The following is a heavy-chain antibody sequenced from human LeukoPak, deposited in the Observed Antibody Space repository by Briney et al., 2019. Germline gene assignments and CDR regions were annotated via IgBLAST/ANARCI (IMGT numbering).Heavy chain of an antibody. V-gene: IGHV4-59*01. J-gene: IGHJ6*03. CDR1: GGSISSYY. CDR3: ARRTGAYYYYYMDV. CDR2: IYYSGST. D-gene: IGHD7-27*01. Sequence: SETLSLTCAVSGGSISSYYWSWIRQPPGKGLEWMGYIYYSGSTNYNPSLKSRVTISVDTSKNQFSLKLSSVTAADTAVYYCARRTGAYYYYYMDVWGKGTTVTVSS.